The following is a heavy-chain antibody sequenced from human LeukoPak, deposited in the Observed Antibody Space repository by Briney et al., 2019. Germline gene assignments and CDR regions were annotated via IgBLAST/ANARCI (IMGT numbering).Heavy chain of an antibody. Sequence: GGSLRLSCAASGLTSDCCAMSWVRQAPGKGLEWVSAISGSGGSTYYADSVKGRFTISRDNSKDALYLQMNSLRAEDTATYYCAARPTSAAVAPSDYWGQGTLVTVSS. D-gene: IGHD6-19*01. CDR3: AARPTSAAVAPSDY. CDR2: ISGSGGST. CDR1: GLTSDCCA. V-gene: IGHV3-23*01. J-gene: IGHJ4*02.